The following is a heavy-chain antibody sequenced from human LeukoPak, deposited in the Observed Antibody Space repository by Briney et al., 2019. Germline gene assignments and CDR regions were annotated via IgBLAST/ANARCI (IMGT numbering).Heavy chain of an antibody. CDR2: ISGSGGST. J-gene: IGHJ4*02. CDR3: AHTRRYGARNDY. D-gene: IGHD4-17*01. Sequence: GGSLRLSCAASGFTFSSYAISWVRQAPGKGLEWVSAISGSGGSTYYADSVKGRFTISRDNSKNTLYLQMNSLRAEDTAVYYCAHTRRYGARNDYWGQGTLVTVSS. CDR1: GFTFSSYA. V-gene: IGHV3-23*01.